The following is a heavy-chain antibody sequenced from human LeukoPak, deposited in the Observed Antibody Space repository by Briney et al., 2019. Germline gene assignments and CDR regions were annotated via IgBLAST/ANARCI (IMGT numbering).Heavy chain of an antibody. J-gene: IGHJ3*02. Sequence: PSETLSLTCTVSGGSISSYYWSWIRQPAGKGLEWIGRIYTSGSTNYNPSLTSRVTMSVDTSKNQFSLNLSSVTAADTAVYYCARVGYDSSGYYYYAFDIWGQGTMVTVSS. CDR3: ARVGYDSSGYYYYAFDI. CDR1: GGSISSYY. D-gene: IGHD3-22*01. CDR2: IYTSGST. V-gene: IGHV4-4*07.